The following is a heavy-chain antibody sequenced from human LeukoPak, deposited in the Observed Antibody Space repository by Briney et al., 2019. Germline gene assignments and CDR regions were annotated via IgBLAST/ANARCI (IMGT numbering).Heavy chain of an antibody. J-gene: IGHJ4*02. CDR2: ICYSGST. CDR1: GGSISSGDYY. D-gene: IGHD2-2*01. CDR3: ARTLGYCSSTSRYPLYFDY. Sequence: PSETLSLTCTVSGGSISSGDYYWSWVRQPPGKGLEWIGYICYSGSTYYNPSLKSRVTISVDTSKNQCSLKLSSVTAADTAVYYCARTLGYCSSTSRYPLYFDYWGQGTLVTVSS. V-gene: IGHV4-30-4*01.